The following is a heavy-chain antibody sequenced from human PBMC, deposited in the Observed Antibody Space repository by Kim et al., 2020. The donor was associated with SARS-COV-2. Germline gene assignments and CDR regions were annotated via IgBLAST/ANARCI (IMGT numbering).Heavy chain of an antibody. D-gene: IGHD2-8*02. CDR3: AKDTGGFWPTYGMDV. CDR2: ISGSGGST. V-gene: IGHV3-23*01. CDR1: GFTFSSQA. J-gene: IGHJ6*02. Sequence: GGSLRLSCAASGFTFSSQAMSWVRQAPGKGLEWVSTISGSGGSTDYADSVKGRFTISRDNSKNTLYLQMNSLRAEDTAVYYCAKDTGGFWPTYGMDVWGQGTTVTVSS.